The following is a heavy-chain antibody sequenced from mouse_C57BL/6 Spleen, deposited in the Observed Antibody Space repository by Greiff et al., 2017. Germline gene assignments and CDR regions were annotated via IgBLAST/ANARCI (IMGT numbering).Heavy chain of an antibody. V-gene: IGHV1-64*01. CDR2: IHPNSGST. D-gene: IGHD1-1*01. J-gene: IGHJ4*01. CDR1: SYTFTSYW. CDR3: ARNGDYGSRAFYYYAMDY. Sequence: QVQLQQPGAELVKPGASVKLSCKASSYTFTSYWMHWVKQRPGQGLEWIGMIHPNSGSTNYNEKFKSKATLTVDKSSSTAYMQLSSLTSEDSAVYYCARNGDYGSRAFYYYAMDYWGQGTSVTVSS.